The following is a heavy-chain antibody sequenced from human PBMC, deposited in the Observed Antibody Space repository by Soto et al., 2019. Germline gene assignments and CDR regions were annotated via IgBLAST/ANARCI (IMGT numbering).Heavy chain of an antibody. V-gene: IGHV3-30-3*01. CDR1: GFTFSSYA. D-gene: IGHD4-17*01. CDR3: ARADDYGDYLST. CDR2: ISYDGSNK. Sequence: QVQLVESGGGVVQPGRSLRLSCAASGFTFSSYAMHWVRQAPGRGLEWVAVISYDGSNKYYADSVKGRFTISRDNSKNTLYLQMNSLRAEDTAVYYCARADDYGDYLSTWGQGTLVTVSS. J-gene: IGHJ1*01.